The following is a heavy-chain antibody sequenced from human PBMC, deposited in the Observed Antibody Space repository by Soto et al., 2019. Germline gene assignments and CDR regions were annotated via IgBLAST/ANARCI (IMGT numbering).Heavy chain of an antibody. CDR3: ARDLGYCSSTSCSAWFDP. CDR1: GGSISSYY. J-gene: IGHJ5*02. Sequence: QVQLQESGPGLVKPSETLSLTCTVSGGSISSYYWSWIRQPAGKGLEWIGRIYTSGSTNYNPSLKSRVTMSVDTSKNQFSLKLSSVTAADTAVYYCARDLGYCSSTSCSAWFDPWGQGTLVTVSS. CDR2: IYTSGST. D-gene: IGHD2-2*01. V-gene: IGHV4-4*07.